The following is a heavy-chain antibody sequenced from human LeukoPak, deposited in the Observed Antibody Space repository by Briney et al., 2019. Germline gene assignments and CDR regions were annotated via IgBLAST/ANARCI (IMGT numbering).Heavy chain of an antibody. J-gene: IGHJ4*02. Sequence: ASVKVSCKASGYTFTSYAMHWVRQAPGKGLEWMGGFDPEDGETIYAQKFQGRVTMTEDTSTDTAYMELSSLRSEDTAVYYCATGPVRRVAVAGLGCWGQGTLVTVSS. V-gene: IGHV1-24*01. CDR2: FDPEDGET. CDR1: GYTFTSYA. D-gene: IGHD6-19*01. CDR3: ATGPVRRVAVAGLGC.